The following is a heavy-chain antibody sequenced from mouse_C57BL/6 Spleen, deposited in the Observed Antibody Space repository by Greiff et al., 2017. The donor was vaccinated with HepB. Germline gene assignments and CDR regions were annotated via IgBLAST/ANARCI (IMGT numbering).Heavy chain of an antibody. CDR2: IDPENGDT. Sequence: EVKLMESGAELVRPGASVKLSCTASGFNIKDDYMHWVKQRPEQGLEWIGWIDPENGDTEYASKFQGKATITADTSSNTAYLQLSSLTSEDTAVYYCTTSVYYYGSSYEGNYWGQGTTLTVSS. V-gene: IGHV14-4*01. J-gene: IGHJ2*01. CDR1: GFNIKDDY. D-gene: IGHD1-1*01. CDR3: TTSVYYYGSSYEGNY.